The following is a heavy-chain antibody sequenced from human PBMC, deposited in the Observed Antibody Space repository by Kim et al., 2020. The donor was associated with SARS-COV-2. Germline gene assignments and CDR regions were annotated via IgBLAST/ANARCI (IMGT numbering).Heavy chain of an antibody. CDR3: ARDRATGYGDYVLN. D-gene: IGHD4-17*01. J-gene: IGHJ4*02. CDR2: IYTSGST. V-gene: IGHV4-61*02. CDR1: GGSISSGSYY. Sequence: SETLSLTCTVSGGSISSGSYYWSWIRQPAGKGLEWIGRIYTSGSTNYNPSLKSRVTISVDTSKNQFSPKLSSVTAADTAVYYCARDRATGYGDYVLNWGQGTLVTVSS.